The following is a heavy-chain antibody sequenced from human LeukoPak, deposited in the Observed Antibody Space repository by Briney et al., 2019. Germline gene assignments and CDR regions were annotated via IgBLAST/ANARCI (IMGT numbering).Heavy chain of an antibody. CDR3: ARVSITMVRGVIRNNWFDP. V-gene: IGHV3-66*02. Sequence: GGSLRLSCAASGFTVSSNYMGWVRQAPGKGLEWVSVIYSGGSTYYADSVKGRFTISRDNSKNTLYLQMNSLRAEDTAVYYCARVSITMVRGVIRNNWFDPWGQGTLVTVSS. CDR2: IYSGGST. CDR1: GFTVSSNY. D-gene: IGHD3-10*01. J-gene: IGHJ5*02.